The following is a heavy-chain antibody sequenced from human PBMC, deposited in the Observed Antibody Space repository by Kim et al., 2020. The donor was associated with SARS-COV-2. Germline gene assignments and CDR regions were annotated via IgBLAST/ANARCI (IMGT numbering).Heavy chain of an antibody. D-gene: IGHD3-10*01. V-gene: IGHV1-3*01. Sequence: QKFQGSVTITRDTSASAAYMELSSLRSEDTAVYYCAREKRRLWFGELEDYWGQGTLVTVSS. J-gene: IGHJ4*02. CDR3: AREKRRLWFGELEDY.